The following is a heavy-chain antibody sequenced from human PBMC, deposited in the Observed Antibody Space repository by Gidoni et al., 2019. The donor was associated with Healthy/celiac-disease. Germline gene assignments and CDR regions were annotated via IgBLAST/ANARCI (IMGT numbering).Heavy chain of an antibody. J-gene: IGHJ4*02. Sequence: QVQLVQSGAEVQKPGASVKVSCKASGYTFPSYGISWVRQAPGQGLEWKGWISAYNGNTNYAQKLQGRVTMTTDTSTSTAYMELRSLRSDDTAVYYCARVTSSGYDEYYFDYWGQGTLVTVSS. V-gene: IGHV1-18*01. CDR3: ARVTSSGYDEYYFDY. D-gene: IGHD5-12*01. CDR1: GYTFPSYG. CDR2: ISAYNGNT.